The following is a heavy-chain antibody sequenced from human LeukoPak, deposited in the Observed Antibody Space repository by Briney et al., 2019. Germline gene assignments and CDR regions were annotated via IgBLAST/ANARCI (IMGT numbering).Heavy chain of an antibody. Sequence: ASVKVSCKASGYTFTGYYMHWVRQAPGQGLEWMGWINPNSGGTNYAQKFQGRVTITRDTSISTAYMELSRLRSDDTAVYYCARASAGIVVVVAAFDYWGQGTLVTVSS. D-gene: IGHD2-15*01. CDR1: GYTFTGYY. V-gene: IGHV1-2*02. CDR2: INPNSGGT. J-gene: IGHJ4*02. CDR3: ARASAGIVVVVAAFDY.